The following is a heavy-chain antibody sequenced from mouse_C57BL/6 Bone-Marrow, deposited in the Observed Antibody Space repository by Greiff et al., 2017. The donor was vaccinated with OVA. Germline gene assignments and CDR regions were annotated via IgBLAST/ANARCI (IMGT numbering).Heavy chain of an antibody. V-gene: IGHV3-6*01. Sequence: EVQLQDSGPGLVKPSQSLSLTCSVTGYSITSGYYWNWIRQFPGNKLEWMGYISYDGSNNYNPSLKNRISITRDTSKNQFFLKLNSVTTEDTATYYCAKLTLYAMDYWGQGTSVTVSS. CDR1: GYSITSGYY. CDR3: AKLTLYAMDY. CDR2: ISYDGSN. J-gene: IGHJ4*01.